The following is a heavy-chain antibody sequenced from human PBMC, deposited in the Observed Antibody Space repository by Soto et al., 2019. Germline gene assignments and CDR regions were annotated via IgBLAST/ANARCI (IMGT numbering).Heavy chain of an antibody. CDR2: IDTSGSST. Sequence: GGSLRLACEASGFIFTNFWMHWVRQVPGKGLVWVSRIDTSGSSTSYADSVKGRFTISRDNAKNTVSLQMNSLRAEDTGVYYCAKDSWYFDLWSQGSLVTVSS. V-gene: IGHV3-74*01. CDR1: GFIFTNFW. J-gene: IGHJ4*02. CDR3: AKDSWYFDL. D-gene: IGHD6-13*01.